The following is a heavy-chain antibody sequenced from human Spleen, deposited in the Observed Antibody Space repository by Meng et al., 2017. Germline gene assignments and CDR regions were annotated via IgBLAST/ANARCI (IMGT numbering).Heavy chain of an antibody. Sequence: ESLKISCAASGFTFDDYTMYWVRQAPRKGLEWVSLISWDGGTTYYADSVKGRFTISRDNSKNSLYLQMNSLRTEDTALYYCAKPYDYGGNSGYDYWGQGTLVTVSS. D-gene: IGHD4-23*01. J-gene: IGHJ4*02. CDR1: GFTFDDYT. CDR2: ISWDGGTT. CDR3: AKPYDYGGNSGYDY. V-gene: IGHV3-43*01.